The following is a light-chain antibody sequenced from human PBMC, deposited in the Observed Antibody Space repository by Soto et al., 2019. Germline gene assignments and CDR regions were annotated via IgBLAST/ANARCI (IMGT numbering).Light chain of an antibody. CDR2: GAS. V-gene: IGKV3-15*01. CDR3: QQRSNWPRT. J-gene: IGKJ1*01. CDR1: QSVSIY. Sequence: EIVMTQSPATLSVSPGERATLSCRASQSVSIYLAWYQQKPGQAPRLLIYGASTGATGLPARFSGSGSGTEFTLTISSLQSEDFAVYYCQQRSNWPRTFGQGTKVDIK.